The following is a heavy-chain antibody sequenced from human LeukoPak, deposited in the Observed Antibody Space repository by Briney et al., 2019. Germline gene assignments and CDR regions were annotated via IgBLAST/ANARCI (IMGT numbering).Heavy chain of an antibody. CDR2: FYHSGST. J-gene: IGHJ4*02. CDR3: ARSAYDFWSGYWGTYFDY. V-gene: IGHV4-38-2*02. CDR1: GDSISSGYY. D-gene: IGHD3-3*01. Sequence: SETLSLTCTVSGDSISSGYYWGWIRQPPGKGLEWIGSFYHSGSTYYNPSLKSRVTISVDTSKNQFSLKLSSVTAADTAVYYCARSAYDFWSGYWGTYFDYWGQGTLVTVSS.